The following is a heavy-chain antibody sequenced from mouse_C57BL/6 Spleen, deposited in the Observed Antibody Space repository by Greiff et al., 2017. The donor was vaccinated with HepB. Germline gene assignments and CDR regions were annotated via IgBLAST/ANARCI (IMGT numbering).Heavy chain of an antibody. CDR3: ARYYSNYEGFAY. J-gene: IGHJ3*01. CDR1: GYAFTNYL. Sequence: QVQLQQSGAELVRPGTSVKVSCKASGYAFTNYLIEWVKQRPGQGLEWIGVINTGSGGTNYNEKFKGKATLTADKSSSTAYMQLSSLTSEDSAVYFCARYYSNYEGFAYWGQGTLVTVSA. CDR2: INTGSGGT. D-gene: IGHD2-5*01. V-gene: IGHV1-54*01.